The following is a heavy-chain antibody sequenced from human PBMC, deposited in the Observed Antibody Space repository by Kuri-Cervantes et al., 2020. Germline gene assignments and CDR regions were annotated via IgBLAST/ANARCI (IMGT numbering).Heavy chain of an antibody. J-gene: IGHJ4*02. CDR3: ARGPGVGAAGDY. CDR1: GFTFDDYA. CDR2: ISWNSGSI. Sequence: SLKISCAASGFTFDDYAMHWVRQAPGKGLEWVSGISWNSGSIGYADSVKGRFTISRDNAKNSLYLQMNSLRAEDTAVYYCARGPGVGAAGDYWGQGTRVTVSS. V-gene: IGHV3-9*01. D-gene: IGHD6-13*01.